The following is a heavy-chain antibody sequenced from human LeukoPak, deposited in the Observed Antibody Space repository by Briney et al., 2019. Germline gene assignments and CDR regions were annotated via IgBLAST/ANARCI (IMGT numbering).Heavy chain of an antibody. CDR2: IIPIFGTA. CDR1: GGTFSSYA. CDR3: ARVAVDIVVVPAVKYYYYYYMDV. V-gene: IGHV1-69*05. Sequence: ASVKVSCKASGGTFSSYAISWVRQAPGQGLEWMGGIIPIFGTASYAQKFQGRVTMTRDMSTSTDYMELSSLRSEDTAVYYCARVAVDIVVVPAVKYYYYYYMDVWGKGTTVTISS. J-gene: IGHJ6*03. D-gene: IGHD2-2*01.